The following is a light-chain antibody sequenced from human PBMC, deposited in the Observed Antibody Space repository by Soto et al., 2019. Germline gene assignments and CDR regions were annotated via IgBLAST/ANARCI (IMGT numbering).Light chain of an antibody. CDR1: QNVGSY. J-gene: IGKJ5*01. Sequence: EIVLTQSPATLSLSPGESAILSCRASQNVGSYLTWYRQKPGQAPSLLIYYATHRATGVPDRFSGSGFATDFSLTITNLEPDDFGVYYCQQRANWLMTFGQGTRLEIK. CDR3: QQRANWLMT. CDR2: YAT. V-gene: IGKV3-11*01.